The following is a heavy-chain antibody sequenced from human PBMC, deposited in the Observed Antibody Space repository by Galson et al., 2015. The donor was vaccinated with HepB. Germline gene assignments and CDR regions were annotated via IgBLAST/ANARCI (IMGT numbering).Heavy chain of an antibody. CDR1: GYTFTSCG. CDR3: ARDPSGYDFWSGYYDY. D-gene: IGHD3-3*01. Sequence: SVKVSCKASGYTFTSCGISWVRQAPGQGLEWMGWISAYNGNTNYAQKLQGRVTMTTDTSTSTAYMELRSLRSDDSAVHYCARDPSGYDFWSGYYDYWGQGTLVTVSS. J-gene: IGHJ4*02. CDR2: ISAYNGNT. V-gene: IGHV1-18*01.